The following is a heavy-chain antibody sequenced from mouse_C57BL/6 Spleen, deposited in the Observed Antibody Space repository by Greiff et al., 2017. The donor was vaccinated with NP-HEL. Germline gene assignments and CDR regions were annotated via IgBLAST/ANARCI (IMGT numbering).Heavy chain of an antibody. CDR3: ARFTTVVEEDWYFDV. CDR1: GYTFTSYG. CDR2: IYPRSGNT. J-gene: IGHJ1*03. D-gene: IGHD1-1*01. V-gene: IGHV1-81*01. Sequence: VQLQQSGAELARPGASVKLSCKASGYTFTSYGISWVKQRTGQGLEWIGEIYPRSGNTYYNEKFKGKATLTADKSSSTAYMELRSLTSEDSAVYFCARFTTVVEEDWYFDVWGTGTTVTVSS.